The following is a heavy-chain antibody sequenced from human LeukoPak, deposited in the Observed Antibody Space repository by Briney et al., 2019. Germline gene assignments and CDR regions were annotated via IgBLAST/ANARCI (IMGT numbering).Heavy chain of an antibody. V-gene: IGHV3-30-3*01. Sequence: AGGSLRLSCAASGFTFSSYAMHWVRQAPGKGLEWVAVISYDGSNKYYADSVKGRFTISRDNSKNTLYLQMNSLRAEDTAVYYCASTIGYCSSTSCYGPFWFDPWGQGTLVTVSS. CDR3: ASTIGYCSSTSCYGPFWFDP. J-gene: IGHJ5*02. CDR2: ISYDGSNK. CDR1: GFTFSSYA. D-gene: IGHD2-2*01.